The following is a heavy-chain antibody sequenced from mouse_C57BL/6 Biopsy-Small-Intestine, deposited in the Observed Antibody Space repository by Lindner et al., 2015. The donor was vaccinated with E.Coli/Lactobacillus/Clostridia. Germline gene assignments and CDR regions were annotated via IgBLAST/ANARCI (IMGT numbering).Heavy chain of an antibody. D-gene: IGHD1-2*01. CDR1: GYTFTNYH. J-gene: IGHJ4*01. Sequence: SVKVSCKSSGYTFTNYHMHWVRQAPGQGLEWVGTINPSGTSTTYAQKFQGRVTMTSDTSTSTVHMEVSSLRSEDTAVYYCARRPYSSGWYRGVHFDFWGQGTPVTVSS. CDR2: INPSGTST. CDR3: ARRPYSSGWYRGVHFDF. V-gene: IGHV1S61*01.